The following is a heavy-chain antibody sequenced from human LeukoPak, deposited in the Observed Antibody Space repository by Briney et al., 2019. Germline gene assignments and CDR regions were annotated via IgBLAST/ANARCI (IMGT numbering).Heavy chain of an antibody. CDR3: AKGDQWLARAAEYFQH. Sequence: GGSLRLSCAASGFTFSSYGMHWVRQAPGKGLEWVAFIRYDGSNKYYADSVKGRFTISRDNSKNTLCLQMNSLRAEDTAVYYCAKGDQWLARAAEYFQHWGQGTLVTVSS. J-gene: IGHJ1*01. D-gene: IGHD6-19*01. CDR2: IRYDGSNK. CDR1: GFTFSSYG. V-gene: IGHV3-30*02.